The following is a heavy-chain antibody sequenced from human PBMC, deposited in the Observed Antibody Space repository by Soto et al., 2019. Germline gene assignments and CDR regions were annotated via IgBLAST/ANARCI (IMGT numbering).Heavy chain of an antibody. D-gene: IGHD3-22*01. CDR3: ARTYDSNGYANEFDT. J-gene: IGHJ5*02. CDR1: GRSINSYY. CDR2: IYDSGIT. V-gene: IGHV4-59*01. Sequence: ATLSLTCNVSGRSINSYYWSWVRQPPGKGLEWIGYIYDSGITSCNPSLKSRVTMSADTSKNQFSLKLTSVTGADTAVYYCARTYDSNGYANEFDTWGQGILVT.